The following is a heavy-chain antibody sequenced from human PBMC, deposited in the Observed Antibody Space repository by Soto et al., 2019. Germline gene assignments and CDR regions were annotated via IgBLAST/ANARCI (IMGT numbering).Heavy chain of an antibody. D-gene: IGHD7-27*01. J-gene: IGHJ3*02. CDR1: GYTFTSYD. Sequence: ASVKVSCKASGYTFTSYDINWVRQATGQGLEWMGWMNPNSGNTGYAQKFQGRVTMTRNTSISTAYMELSSRRSEDTAVYYCARGSHLTGDSGDAFDIWGQGTMVTVSS. CDR3: ARGSHLTGDSGDAFDI. CDR2: MNPNSGNT. V-gene: IGHV1-8*02.